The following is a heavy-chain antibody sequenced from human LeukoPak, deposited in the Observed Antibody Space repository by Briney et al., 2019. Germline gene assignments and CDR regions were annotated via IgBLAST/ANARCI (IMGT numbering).Heavy chain of an antibody. V-gene: IGHV3-48*03. J-gene: IGHJ4*02. CDR1: GFTFSSYE. CDR3: ATAPIAVAGKVDY. D-gene: IGHD6-19*01. Sequence: GGSLRLSCVASGFTFSSYEMNWVRQAPGKGLEWVSYISSSGSTIYYADSVKGRFTISRDNAKNSLYLQMNSLRAEDTAVYYCATAPIAVAGKVDYWGQGTLVTVSS. CDR2: ISSSGSTI.